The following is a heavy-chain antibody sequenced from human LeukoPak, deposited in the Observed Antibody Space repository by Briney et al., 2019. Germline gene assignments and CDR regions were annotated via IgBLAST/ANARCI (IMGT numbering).Heavy chain of an antibody. CDR2: IIPIFGTA. CDR1: GGTFSSYA. V-gene: IGHV1-69*05. CDR3: ARDHKLAIFGVVIPPAFDY. Sequence: GASVKVSCKASGGTFSSYAISWVRQAPGQGLEWMGGIIPIFGTANYAQKFQGRVTITTDESTSTAYMELSSLRSEDTAVYYCARDHKLAIFGVVIPPAFDYWAREPWSPSPQ. J-gene: IGHJ4*02. D-gene: IGHD3-3*01.